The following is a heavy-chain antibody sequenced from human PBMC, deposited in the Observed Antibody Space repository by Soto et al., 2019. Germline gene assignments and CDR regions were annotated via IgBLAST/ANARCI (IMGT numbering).Heavy chain of an antibody. D-gene: IGHD4-17*01. V-gene: IGHV3-11*05. Sequence: PGGSLRLSCAGSGFTFNYPWMNWVRQTPGKGLEWVGRISSSSSYTNYADSVKGRFTISRDNAKNSLYLQMNSLRAEDTAVYYCARVGYGGNYLSPEKTYWGQGTLVTVSS. CDR1: GFTFNYPW. CDR2: ISSSSSYT. J-gene: IGHJ4*02. CDR3: ARVGYGGNYLSPEKTY.